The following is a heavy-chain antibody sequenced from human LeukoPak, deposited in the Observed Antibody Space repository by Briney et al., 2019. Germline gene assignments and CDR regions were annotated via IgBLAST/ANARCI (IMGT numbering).Heavy chain of an antibody. J-gene: IGHJ2*01. Sequence: SVKVSCKASGGTFSSYAISWVRQAPGQGLEWMGGIIPIFGTANYAQKFQGRVTITADESTSTAYMELSSLRSEDTAVYYCARSYSSNQPSGVAGAVYWYFDLWGRGTLVTVSS. CDR3: ARSYSSNQPSGVAGAVYWYFDL. CDR2: IIPIFGTA. V-gene: IGHV1-69*01. CDR1: GGTFSSYA. D-gene: IGHD6-13*01.